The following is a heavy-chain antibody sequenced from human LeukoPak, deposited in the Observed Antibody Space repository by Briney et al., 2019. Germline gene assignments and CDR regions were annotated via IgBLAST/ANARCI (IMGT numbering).Heavy chain of an antibody. J-gene: IGHJ4*02. D-gene: IGHD3-22*01. CDR2: LYGGGST. CDR1: GFTVRGNY. Sequence: GGPLRLSCAASGFTVRGNYMTWVRQAPGKGLEWVSILYGGGSTYYADSVKGRFTISRDNSKNTLYLQVNSLRAEDTAVYYCAGGYYDSSTYYYVGAFWGQGTLFSVSS. CDR3: AGGYYDSSTYYYVGAF. V-gene: IGHV3-66*01.